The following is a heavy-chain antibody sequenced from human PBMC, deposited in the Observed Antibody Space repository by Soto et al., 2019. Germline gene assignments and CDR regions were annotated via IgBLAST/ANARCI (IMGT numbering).Heavy chain of an antibody. CDR3: ARVNYCSSTSCYPGGFVP. V-gene: IGHV3-11*01. CDR2: ISSSGSTI. Sequence: QVQLVESGGGLVKPGGSLRLSCAASGFTFSDYYMSWIRQAPGKGLEWVSYISSSGSTIYYADSVKGRFTISRDNAKNSLYLQMNSLIAEDTAVYYCARVNYCSSTSCYPGGFVPWGQGPLVTVSS. CDR1: GFTFSDYY. D-gene: IGHD2-2*01. J-gene: IGHJ5*02.